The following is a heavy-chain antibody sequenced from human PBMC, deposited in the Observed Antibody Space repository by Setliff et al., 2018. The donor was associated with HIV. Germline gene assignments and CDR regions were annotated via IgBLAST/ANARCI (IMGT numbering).Heavy chain of an antibody. D-gene: IGHD3-16*01. CDR3: ARRTFGSGRLDP. J-gene: IGHJ5*02. CDR1: GDSISSGSYY. CDR2: IHTTGST. Sequence: SETLSLTCSVSGDSISSGSYYWSWIRLPAGKGLEWIWQIHTTGSTNYNPSLESRLTISIDTSKNQFSLKLNSATATDTAVYYCARRTFGSGRLDPWGQGTLVTVSS. V-gene: IGHV4-61*09.